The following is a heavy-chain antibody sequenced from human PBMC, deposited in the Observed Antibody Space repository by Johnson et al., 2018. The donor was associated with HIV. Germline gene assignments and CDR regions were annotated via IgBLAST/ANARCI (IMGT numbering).Heavy chain of an antibody. V-gene: IGHV3-30*04. J-gene: IGHJ3*02. CDR1: GFSFSTYA. Sequence: QMLLVESGGGVVQPGRSLRLSCAVSGFSFSTYAMHWVRQAPGKGLEWVAVISYDGSNKYYADSVKGRFTISRDNAKNSLYLQMNSLRAEDTAVYYCARAGKTVAFDIWGQGTMVTVSS. D-gene: IGHD1-14*01. CDR3: ARAGKTVAFDI. CDR2: ISYDGSNK.